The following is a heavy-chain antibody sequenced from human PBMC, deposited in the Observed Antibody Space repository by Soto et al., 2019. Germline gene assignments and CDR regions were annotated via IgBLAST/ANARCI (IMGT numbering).Heavy chain of an antibody. CDR1: GFNFRDYA. CDR2: IKEDGSDK. V-gene: IGHV3-7*03. Sequence: PVRSKRLSCAASGFNFRDYARHWVRQAPGKGLEWVANIKEDGSDKYYVDSVKGRFTISRDNSKNTLYLQMNSLRAEDTAIYFCATAKSTYASAYYVFWGRGTEVTVFS. J-gene: IGHJ4*02. D-gene: IGHD1-26*01. CDR3: ATAKSTYASAYYVF.